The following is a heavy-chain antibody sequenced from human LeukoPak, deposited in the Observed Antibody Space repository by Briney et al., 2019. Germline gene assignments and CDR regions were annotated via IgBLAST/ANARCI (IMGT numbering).Heavy chain of an antibody. CDR2: ISGSGGST. V-gene: IGHV3-23*01. CDR3: AKDLDSSGWYSPYYYYYGMDV. Sequence: GGSLRLSCAASGFTFSSYAMSWVRQAPGKGLEWVSAISGSGGSTYYADSVKGRFTISRDNSKNTLYLQMNSLRAEDTAVYYCAKDLDSSGWYSPYYYYYGMDVWGQGTTVTVSS. J-gene: IGHJ6*02. D-gene: IGHD6-13*01. CDR1: GFTFSSYA.